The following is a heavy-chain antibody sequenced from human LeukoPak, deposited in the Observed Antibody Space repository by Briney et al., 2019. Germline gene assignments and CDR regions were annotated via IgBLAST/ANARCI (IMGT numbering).Heavy chain of an antibody. CDR2: ISSSSSSSTT. CDR1: GFTFYDYA. J-gene: IGHJ4*02. V-gene: IGHV3-23*01. Sequence: GGSLRLSCAASGFTFYDYAMHWVRQAPGQGLEWVSYISSSSSSSTTYYADSVKGRFTISRDNSKNTLYLQMNSLRAEDTALYFCANEVRPNDYWGRGTLVTVSS. D-gene: IGHD4/OR15-4a*01. CDR3: ANEVRPNDY.